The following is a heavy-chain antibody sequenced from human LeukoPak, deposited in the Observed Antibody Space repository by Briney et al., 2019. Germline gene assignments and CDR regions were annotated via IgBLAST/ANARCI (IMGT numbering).Heavy chain of an antibody. Sequence: PSQTLSLTCTVSGGSISSGDYYWSWIRQPPGKGLEWIGYIYYSGSTYYNPSPKSRVTISVDTSKNQFSLKLSSVTAADTAVYYCARRTPGSYFDYWGQGTLVTVSS. CDR1: GGSISSGDYY. CDR3: ARRTPGSYFDY. J-gene: IGHJ4*02. CDR2: IYYSGST. V-gene: IGHV4-30-4*08. D-gene: IGHD1-14*01.